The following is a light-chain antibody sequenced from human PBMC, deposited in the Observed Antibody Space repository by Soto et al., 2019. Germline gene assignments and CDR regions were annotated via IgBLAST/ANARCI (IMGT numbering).Light chain of an antibody. CDR3: QSYDSSLSGVV. J-gene: IGLJ2*01. V-gene: IGLV1-40*01. CDR2: GNS. Sequence: QSVLTQPPSVSGAPGQRVTISCTGSSSNIGAGYDVHWYKQLPGTAPKLLIYGNSNRPSGVPDRFSGSKSGTSASLAITGLQAEDEADYYCQSYDSSLSGVVFGGATKLTVL. CDR1: SSNIGAGYD.